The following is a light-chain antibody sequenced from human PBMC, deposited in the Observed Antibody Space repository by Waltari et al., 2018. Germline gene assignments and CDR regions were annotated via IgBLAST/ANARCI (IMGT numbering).Light chain of an antibody. CDR3: QHYVRLPAT. CDR1: QSVSRA. CDR2: GAS. V-gene: IGKV3-20*01. J-gene: IGKJ1*01. Sequence: EIVLTQSPGTLSLSPGERATLSGRASQSVSRALAWYQQKPGQAPRLLISGASKRATGIPDRFSGSGSGTDFSLTISSLEPEDFAVYYCQHYVRLPATFGQGTKVEIK.